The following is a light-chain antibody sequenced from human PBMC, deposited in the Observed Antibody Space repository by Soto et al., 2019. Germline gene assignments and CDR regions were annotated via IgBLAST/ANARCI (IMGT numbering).Light chain of an antibody. V-gene: IGKV3-15*01. CDR2: SAS. CDR3: QQYKNWPPWT. Sequence: ETVMTQSPATPSLSPGERATLSCRASQSVSTNLVWYQQRPGQAPRLLIYSASIRATGIPARFSGSGSETEFTLTISSLQSEDSALYYCQQYKNWPPWTFGQGTKVEV. CDR1: QSVSTN. J-gene: IGKJ1*01.